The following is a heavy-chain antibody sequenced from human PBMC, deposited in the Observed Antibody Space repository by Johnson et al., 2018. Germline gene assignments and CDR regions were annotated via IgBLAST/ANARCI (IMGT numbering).Heavy chain of an antibody. V-gene: IGHV3-72*01. CDR3: GRTRDN. CDR2: IRDQGNT. Sequence: VQLVQSGGGLVQPGGALRLSCAASGFTVSDSHMDCVRQAPGKGLEWIGRIRDQGNTHYAASVKGRCTISRDASKNSVYLQMDYLTTEDTAVYHCGRTRDNWGQGTLVTVSS. J-gene: IGHJ4*02. CDR1: GFTVSDSH.